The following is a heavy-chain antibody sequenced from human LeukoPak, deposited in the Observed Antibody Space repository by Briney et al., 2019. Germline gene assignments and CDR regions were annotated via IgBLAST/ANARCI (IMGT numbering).Heavy chain of an antibody. D-gene: IGHD1-1*01. CDR1: GYSLSELS. J-gene: IGHJ4*02. CDR3: ATDVTGTAPYDF. V-gene: IGHV1-24*01. Sequence: GASVKVSCKVSGYSLSELSIHWVRQAPGKGLEWMGGFDPEDDEATYVQSLEGRVTMTEDTSTDTAYMELSGLTSDDAAVYYCATDVTGTAPYDFWGQGTLVTVS. CDR2: FDPEDDEA.